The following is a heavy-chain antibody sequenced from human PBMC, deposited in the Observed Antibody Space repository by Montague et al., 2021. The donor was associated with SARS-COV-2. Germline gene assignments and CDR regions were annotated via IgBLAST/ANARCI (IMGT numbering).Heavy chain of an antibody. J-gene: IGHJ6*02. CDR1: GGAISDGNYY. CDR2: IYVTSNS. D-gene: IGHD3-10*01. Sequence: TLSLTCTVSGGAISDGNYYWSWVRQPAGKGLEWIGRIYVTSNSKSNPSLKSRVTMSIDTAKHQFYLNLTSVTAADTAVYYCARHERFDYYYGMDVWGRGTTVTVSS. V-gene: IGHV4-61*02. CDR3: ARHERFDYYYGMDV.